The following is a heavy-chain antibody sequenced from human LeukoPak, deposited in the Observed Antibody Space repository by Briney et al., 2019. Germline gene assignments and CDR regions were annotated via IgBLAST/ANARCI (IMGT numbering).Heavy chain of an antibody. CDR1: GFTFRGSA. D-gene: IGHD3-10*01. CDR2: IRSKANNYAT. Sequence: GGSLKLSCAASGFTFRGSAIHWVRQPSGKGLERVGRIRSKANNYATAYAASVKGRFTISRDDSKNTAYLQMNSLKTEDTAVYYCTRRGRGFGELLIDWGQGTLVTVSS. V-gene: IGHV3-73*01. CDR3: TRRGRGFGELLID. J-gene: IGHJ4*02.